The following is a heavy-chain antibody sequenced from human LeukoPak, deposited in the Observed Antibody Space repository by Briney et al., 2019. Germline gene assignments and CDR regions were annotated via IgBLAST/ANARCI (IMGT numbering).Heavy chain of an antibody. CDR1: GGSISSGSYY. V-gene: IGHV4-61*02. J-gene: IGHJ3*02. D-gene: IGHD6-6*01. Sequence: TSETLSLTCTVSGGSISSGSYYWSWIRQPAGKGLEWIGRIYTSGSTNYNPSLKSRVTISVDTSKNQFSLKLSSVTAADTAVYYCARVPIAARPYDAFDIWGQGTMVTVSS. CDR2: IYTSGST. CDR3: ARVPIAARPYDAFDI.